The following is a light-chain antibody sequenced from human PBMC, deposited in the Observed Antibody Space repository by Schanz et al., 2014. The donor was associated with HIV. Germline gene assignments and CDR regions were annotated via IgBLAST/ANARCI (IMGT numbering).Light chain of an antibody. CDR2: GAF. CDR3: QQYGSPPWT. J-gene: IGKJ1*01. Sequence: VVLTQSPGTLSLSPGERATLSCRASQTVSNNLAWYQQKPGQAPRLLIYGAFTRATGIPVRFSGRGSGTEFTLTISRVEPEDYAVYYCQQYGSPPWTFGQGTKVEV. V-gene: IGKV3-20*01. CDR1: QTVSNN.